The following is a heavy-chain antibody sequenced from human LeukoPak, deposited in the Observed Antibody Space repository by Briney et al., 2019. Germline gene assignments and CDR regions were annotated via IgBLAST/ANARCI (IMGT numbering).Heavy chain of an antibody. CDR3: AREHIVVVPAATSDGMDV. CDR2: INHSGSA. CDR1: GGSISSSNW. J-gene: IGHJ6*02. V-gene: IGHV4-4*02. Sequence: SETLSLTCAVSGGSISSSNWWSWVRQPPGKGLEWIGEINHSGSANYNPSLKSRVTISVDTSKNQFSLKLSSVTAADTAVYYCAREHIVVVPAATSDGMDVWGQGTTVTVSS. D-gene: IGHD2-2*01.